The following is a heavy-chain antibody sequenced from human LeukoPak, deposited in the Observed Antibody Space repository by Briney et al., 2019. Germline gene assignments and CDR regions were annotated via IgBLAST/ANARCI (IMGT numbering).Heavy chain of an antibody. J-gene: IGHJ4*02. V-gene: IGHV3-74*01. CDR2: ISVDGTPT. CDR3: TRGKSLQAAAGTDNFDY. Sequence: GGSLRLSCAASEFTFSNYWMHWVRQAPGKGLVWVSRISVDGTPTHYAESVRGRFTISRDNAKNTLYLQLNSLRAEDTAVYFCTRGKSLQAAAGTDNFDYWGQGTLVTVSS. D-gene: IGHD6-13*01. CDR1: EFTFSNYW.